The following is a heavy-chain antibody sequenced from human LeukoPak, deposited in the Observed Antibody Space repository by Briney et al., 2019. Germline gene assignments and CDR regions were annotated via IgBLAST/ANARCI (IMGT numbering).Heavy chain of an antibody. J-gene: IGHJ4*02. V-gene: IGHV1-2*02. CDR3: ARDAGSSWHN. D-gene: IGHD6-13*01. Sequence: ASVKVSCKASGYTFTGYYMHWVRQAPGQGLEWMGWINPNSGGTNYAQKFQGRVTMTRDMSTRTVYMELSGLRFDDTAVYYCARDAGSSWHNWGQGTLVTVSS. CDR2: INPNSGGT. CDR1: GYTFTGYY.